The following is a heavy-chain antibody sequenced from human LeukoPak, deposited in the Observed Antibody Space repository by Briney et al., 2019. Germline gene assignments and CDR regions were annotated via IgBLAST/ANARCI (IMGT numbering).Heavy chain of an antibody. CDR2: IYYSGST. D-gene: IGHD5-12*01. CDR1: GGSISSGGYY. Sequence: SQTLSLTCTVSGGSISSGGYYWSWIRQHLGKGLEWIGYIYYSGSTYYNPSLKSRVTISVDTSKNQFSLKLSSVTAADTAVYYCARDRGGYESMFDYWGQGTLVTVSS. CDR3: ARDRGGYESMFDY. V-gene: IGHV4-31*03. J-gene: IGHJ4*02.